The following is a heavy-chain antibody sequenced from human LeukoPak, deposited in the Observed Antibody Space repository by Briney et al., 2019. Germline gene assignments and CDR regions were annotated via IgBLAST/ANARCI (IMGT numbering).Heavy chain of an antibody. CDR2: IYGSGST. CDR1: GGSISSYY. J-gene: IGHJ5*02. V-gene: IGHV4-59*01. D-gene: IGHD1-1*01. Sequence: SETLSLTCTVSGGSISSYYWSWIRQPPGKGLEWIGHIYGSGSTNYNPSLKSRVTLSVDTSKNQFSLKLSSVTAADTAVYYCAREGTSGTHLNWFDPWGQGPLVTVPS. CDR3: AREGTSGTHLNWFDP.